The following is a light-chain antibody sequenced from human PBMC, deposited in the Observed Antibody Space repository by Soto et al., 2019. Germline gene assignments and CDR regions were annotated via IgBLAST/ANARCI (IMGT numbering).Light chain of an antibody. J-gene: IGLJ2*01. CDR3: QSYDSSLSGSV. Sequence: QLVLTQPPSASGAPGQRVTISCTGSISNIGAGYDVHWYQQLPGTAPKLLIYGNSNRPSGVPDRFSGSKSGTSASLAITGLQAEDEADYYCQSYDSSLSGSVFGGGTKLTVL. V-gene: IGLV1-40*01. CDR1: ISNIGAGYD. CDR2: GNS.